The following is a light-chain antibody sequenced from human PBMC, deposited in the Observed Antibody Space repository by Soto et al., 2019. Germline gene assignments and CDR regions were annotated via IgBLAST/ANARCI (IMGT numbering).Light chain of an antibody. CDR3: QQSYTTPIT. Sequence: DIPMTQSPSSLSASVGDIVIITCRASQTISSHLNWYQQKPGKAPNLLVYAASSLQSGVPSRFTGSGSGTDFTLTISSLQPEDVATYFCQQSYTTPITLGQGTRLEIK. CDR2: AAS. J-gene: IGKJ5*01. CDR1: QTISSH. V-gene: IGKV1-39*01.